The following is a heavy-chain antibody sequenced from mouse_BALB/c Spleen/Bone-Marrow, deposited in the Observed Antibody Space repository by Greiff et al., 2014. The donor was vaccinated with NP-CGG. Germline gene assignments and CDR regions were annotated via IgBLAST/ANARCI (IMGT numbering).Heavy chain of an antibody. CDR2: INPGSGGT. J-gene: IGHJ4*01. V-gene: IGHV1-54*01. Sequence: QVQLQQSGAELVRPGTSVKVSCKASGYVFTGYMIEWIKQRPGQGLEWIGVINPGSGGTNYNEKFKGKATLTADKSSNTANMQLSSLTSDDSAVYFCAILEGSMDYWGQGTSVTVSS. CDR3: AILEGSMDY. CDR1: GYVFTGYM.